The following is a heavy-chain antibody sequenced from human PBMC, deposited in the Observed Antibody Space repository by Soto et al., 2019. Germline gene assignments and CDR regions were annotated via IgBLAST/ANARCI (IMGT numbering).Heavy chain of an antibody. CDR2: IYTSGST. J-gene: IGHJ5*02. CDR3: ARDGMVREIPNWFDP. V-gene: IGHV4-4*07. D-gene: IGHD3-10*01. CDR1: GGSISSYY. Sequence: PSETLSLTCTVSGGSISSYYWSWIRQPAGKGLEWIGRIYTSGSTNYNPSLKSRVTMSVDTSKNQFSLKLSSVTAADTAVYYCARDGMVREIPNWFDPWGQGTLVTVSS.